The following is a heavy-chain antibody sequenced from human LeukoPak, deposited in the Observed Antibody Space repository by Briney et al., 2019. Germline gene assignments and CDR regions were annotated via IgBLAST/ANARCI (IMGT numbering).Heavy chain of an antibody. V-gene: IGHV3-30*18. CDR3: AKGYLRYFDPSWFDY. CDR1: GFTFSSYG. J-gene: IGHJ4*02. D-gene: IGHD3-9*01. CDR2: ISYDGSNK. Sequence: PGGSLRLSCAASGFTFSSYGMHWVRQAPGKGLEWVAVISYDGSNKYYADSVKGRFTISRDNSKNTLYLQMNSLRAEDTAVYYCAKGYLRYFDPSWFDYWGQGTLLTVSS.